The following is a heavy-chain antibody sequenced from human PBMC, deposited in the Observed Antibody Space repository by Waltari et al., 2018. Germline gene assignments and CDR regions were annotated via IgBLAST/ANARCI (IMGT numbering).Heavy chain of an antibody. D-gene: IGHD3-10*01. V-gene: IGHV4-34*01. CDR2: INDRRNT. CDR1: GGSLSGYY. Sequence: QVQIQQWGAGLLKPSETLSLTCGVSGGSLSGYYWTWIRRSPGKGLEWIGEINDRRNTNYAPSLKSRVTISLDTSKNQFSLKLTAVTAADTAIYYCARGHNYYGSGNFYYYYYYMDVWGTGTAVTVSS. CDR3: ARGHNYYGSGNFYYYYYYMDV. J-gene: IGHJ6*03.